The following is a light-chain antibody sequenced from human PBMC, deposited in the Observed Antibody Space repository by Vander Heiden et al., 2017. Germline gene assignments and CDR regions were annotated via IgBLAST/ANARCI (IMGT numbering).Light chain of an antibody. Sequence: DIQMTQSPSSLSASVGDRVTITCRASQSISSYLNWYQQKPGKAPKLLIYAASSLQSGGQSRFSGSGSGTDFTLTISSLQPEDFATYYCQQSYSTPLTFGGGNKVEIK. V-gene: IGKV1-39*01. CDR1: QSISSY. CDR2: AAS. CDR3: QQSYSTPLT. J-gene: IGKJ4*01.